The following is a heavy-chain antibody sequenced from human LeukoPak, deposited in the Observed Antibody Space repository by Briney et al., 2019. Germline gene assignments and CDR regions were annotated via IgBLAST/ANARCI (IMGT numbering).Heavy chain of an antibody. Sequence: ASVKVSCKASGYTFTSYYMHWVRQAPGQGLEWMGIINPSGGSTSYAQKFQGRVTMTRDTSTSTVYMELSSLRSEDTAVYYCARVGYCSSTSCYSTFDYWGQGALVIVSS. J-gene: IGHJ4*02. V-gene: IGHV1-46*01. CDR3: ARVGYCSSTSCYSTFDY. CDR1: GYTFTSYY. CDR2: INPSGGST. D-gene: IGHD2-2*02.